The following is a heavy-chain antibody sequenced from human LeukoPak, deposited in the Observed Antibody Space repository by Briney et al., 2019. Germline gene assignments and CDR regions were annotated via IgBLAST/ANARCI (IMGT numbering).Heavy chain of an antibody. V-gene: IGHV4-39*07. CDR3: ARIENAFNDYGDYQGTAGYFDY. Sequence: SETLSLTCTVSGGSISKRDYCWAGIRQPPGKGLEWIGSIYHSGSTYYNPSLKSRVTISVDTSKNQFSLKLSSVTAADTAVYYCARIENAFNDYGDYQGTAGYFDYWGQGTLVTVSS. J-gene: IGHJ4*02. CDR1: GGSISKRDYC. CDR2: IYHSGST. D-gene: IGHD4-17*01.